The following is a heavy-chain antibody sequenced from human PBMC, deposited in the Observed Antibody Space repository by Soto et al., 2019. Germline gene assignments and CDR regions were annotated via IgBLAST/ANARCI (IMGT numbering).Heavy chain of an antibody. CDR3: GRGRSGQIVVFY. D-gene: IGHD1-26*01. V-gene: IGHV1-2*02. CDR1: GYTFTGHY. Sequence: ASVKVSCKASGYTFTGHYIHWVRQAPEQGPEWMGEIGPESGATRYAQKFQGRVTMTRDMSTTTVYMELNNLSPDDTAVYYCGRGRSGQIVVFYWGQGTPVTVS. J-gene: IGHJ4*02. CDR2: IGPESGAT.